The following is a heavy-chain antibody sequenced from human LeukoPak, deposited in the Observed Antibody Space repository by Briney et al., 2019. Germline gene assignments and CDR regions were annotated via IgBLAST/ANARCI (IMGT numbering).Heavy chain of an antibody. CDR3: ARVPCTGGSCSRTFDY. J-gene: IGHJ4*02. CDR2: INAADSDT. Sequence: GESLQISCKGSEYSFSTYWIGWVRQMPGKGLEWMGLINAADSDTRYSPSFQGQVLISVDKSISTAYLQWGNLKATDTAFYYCARVPCTGGSCSRTFDYWGQGTLVTVYS. CDR1: EYSFSTYW. V-gene: IGHV5-51*01. D-gene: IGHD2-8*02.